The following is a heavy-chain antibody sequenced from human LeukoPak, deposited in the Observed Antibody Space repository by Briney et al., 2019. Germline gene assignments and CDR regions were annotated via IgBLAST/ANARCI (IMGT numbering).Heavy chain of an antibody. CDR1: GGTFSSYA. Sequence: SVKVSCKASGGTFSSYAISWVRQAPGQGREWMGRIIPIFGTANYAQKFQGRVTITTDESTSTAYMELSSLRSEDTAVYYCARDKVRGSWFDPWGQGTLVTVSS. CDR3: ARDKVRGSWFDP. CDR2: IIPIFGTA. D-gene: IGHD3-10*01. V-gene: IGHV1-69*05. J-gene: IGHJ5*02.